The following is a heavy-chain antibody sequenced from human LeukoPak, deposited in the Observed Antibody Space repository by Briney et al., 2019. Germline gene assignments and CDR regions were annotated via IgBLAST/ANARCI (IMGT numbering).Heavy chain of an antibody. CDR3: ARKMAGDYVTRAFDI. J-gene: IGHJ3*02. D-gene: IGHD4-17*01. CDR1: GFTFSSYW. V-gene: IGHV3-7*01. CDR2: IKQDGSEK. Sequence: PGGSLRLSCAASGFTFSSYWMSWVRQAPGKGLEWVANIKQDGSEKYYVDSVRGRFTISRDNAKNPLYLQMNSLRAEDTAVYYCARKMAGDYVTRAFDIWGQGTMATVSS.